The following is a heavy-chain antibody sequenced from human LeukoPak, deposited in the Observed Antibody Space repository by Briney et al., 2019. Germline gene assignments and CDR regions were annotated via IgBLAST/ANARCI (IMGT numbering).Heavy chain of an antibody. D-gene: IGHD6-19*01. CDR3: ARGNRDSSGFYYYYGMDV. V-gene: IGHV3-9*01. CDR1: GFTFDDYA. J-gene: IGHJ6*02. Sequence: GRSLRLSCAASGFTFDDYAMFWVRQAPGKGLEWVSGISWNSKNIGYAASVKGRFTISRDNAKNSLYLQMNSLRDEDTAFYYCARGNRDSSGFYYYYGMDVWGQGTTVTVSS. CDR2: ISWNSKNI.